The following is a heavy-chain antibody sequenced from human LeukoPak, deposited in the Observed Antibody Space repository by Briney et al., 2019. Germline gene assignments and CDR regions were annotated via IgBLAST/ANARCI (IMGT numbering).Heavy chain of an antibody. V-gene: IGHV3-11*01. Sequence: GGSLRLSCAASGFTFSDYYMSWIRQAPGKGLEWVSYISSSGSTIYYADSVKGRFTISRDNAKNSLYLQMNSLRAEDTAVYYCARDLSITMVRGAAGWFDPWGQGTLVTASS. CDR2: ISSSGSTI. J-gene: IGHJ5*02. D-gene: IGHD3-10*01. CDR3: ARDLSITMVRGAAGWFDP. CDR1: GFTFSDYY.